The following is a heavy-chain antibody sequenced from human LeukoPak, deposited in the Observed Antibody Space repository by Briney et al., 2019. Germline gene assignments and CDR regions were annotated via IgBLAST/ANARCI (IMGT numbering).Heavy chain of an antibody. J-gene: IGHJ4*02. D-gene: IGHD2-21*02. Sequence: GGSLRLSCTASGFTFGDFVMSWVRQAPGKGLEWVSFIRSTTYDETTEYAASVQGRFIISRDDFRGIAYLQMNSLKTEDTAVYYCARGCGGDCAAFDNWGQGTLVTVSS. CDR2: IRSTTYDETT. CDR1: GFTFGDFV. V-gene: IGHV3-49*04. CDR3: ARGCGGDCAAFDN.